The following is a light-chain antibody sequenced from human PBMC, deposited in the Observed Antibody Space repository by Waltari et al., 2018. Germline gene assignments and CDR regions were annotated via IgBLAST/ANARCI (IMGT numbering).Light chain of an antibody. J-gene: IGLJ3*02. V-gene: IGLV8-61*01. Sequence: QTVVTQEPSFSVSPGGTVTLTCGLSSGQVSTGHKPSWHQPTPGQAPRTLIYSTNPRSSGVPDRFSGSILGNKAALTITGAQADDESEYYCVLYMGSGIWVFGGGTKLTVL. CDR2: STN. CDR1: SGQVSTGHK. CDR3: VLYMGSGIWV.